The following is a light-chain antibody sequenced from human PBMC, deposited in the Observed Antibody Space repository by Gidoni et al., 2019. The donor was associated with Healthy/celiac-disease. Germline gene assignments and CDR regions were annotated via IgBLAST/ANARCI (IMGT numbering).Light chain of an antibody. CDR2: GAS. CDR3: QQYGSSPLWT. J-gene: IGKJ1*01. CDR1: QSVSSSY. Sequence: EIVLMQSPGTLSLSPGERATLSCRASQSVSSSYLAWYQQRPGQAPRLLIYGASSRATGIPDRFSGSGSGTDFTLTISRLDPEDFAVYYCQQYGSSPLWTFGQGTKVEIK. V-gene: IGKV3-20*01.